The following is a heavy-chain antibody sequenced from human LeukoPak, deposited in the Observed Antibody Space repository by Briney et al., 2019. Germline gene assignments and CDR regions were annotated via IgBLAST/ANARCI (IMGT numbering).Heavy chain of an antibody. Sequence: SETLSLTCTVSGGSISSYYWSWLRQPPGKGLEWIGYIYYSGSTNYNPSLKSRVTISVDTSKNQFSLKLSSVTAADTAVYYCATSTDTAMVTVVDYWAREPWSPSPQ. CDR2: IYYSGST. CDR1: GGSISSYY. V-gene: IGHV4-59*01. CDR3: ATSTDTAMVTVVDY. J-gene: IGHJ4*02. D-gene: IGHD5-18*01.